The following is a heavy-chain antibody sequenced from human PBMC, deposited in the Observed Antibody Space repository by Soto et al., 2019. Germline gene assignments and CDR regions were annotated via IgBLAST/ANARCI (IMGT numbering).Heavy chain of an antibody. CDR2: ISVYNVKT. V-gene: IGHV1-18*01. CDR3: ARDRRGYYDSSGSSLGIDY. D-gene: IGHD3-22*01. CDR1: GYTFPSYG. Sequence: ASVKVSCKASGYTFPSYGISWVRQAPGQGLEWMGWISVYNVKTNYAQKFQDRVTMTTDTSTTTAYMELRSLRSDDTAVYYCARDRRGYYDSSGSSLGIDYWGQGTLVTVSS. J-gene: IGHJ4*02.